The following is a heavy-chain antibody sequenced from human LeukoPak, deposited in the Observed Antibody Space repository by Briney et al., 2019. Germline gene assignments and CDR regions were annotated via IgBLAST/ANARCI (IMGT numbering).Heavy chain of an antibody. CDR2: IQREESEK. Sequence: VGSVRLSCAASGFTFSNYWMNWVRQAPGKGLEWVASIQREESEKYYVESVKGRFTISRDNAKNSLYLQMNSLRAEDTAVYYCARQGYSSGKWGQGTLVTVSS. J-gene: IGHJ4*02. CDR1: GFTFSNYW. CDR3: ARQGYSSGK. D-gene: IGHD6-19*01. V-gene: IGHV3-7*01.